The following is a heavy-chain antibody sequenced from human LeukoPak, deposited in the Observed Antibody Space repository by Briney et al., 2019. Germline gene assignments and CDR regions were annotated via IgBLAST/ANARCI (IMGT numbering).Heavy chain of an antibody. J-gene: IGHJ5*02. CDR2: IKKDGSEK. V-gene: IGHV3-7*03. CDR3: ARGIWFGYNWFDP. D-gene: IGHD3-10*01. Sequence: GGSLRLSCAASGFTFSSYWMSWVRQAPGKGLEWVANIKKDGSEKYYVDSVKGRFTISRDNAKNSLYLQMNSLRAEDTAVYYCARGIWFGYNWFDPWGQGTLVTVSS. CDR1: GFTFSSYW.